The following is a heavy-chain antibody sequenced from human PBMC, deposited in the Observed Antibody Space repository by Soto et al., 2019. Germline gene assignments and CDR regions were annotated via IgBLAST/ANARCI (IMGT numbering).Heavy chain of an antibody. CDR1: GFTFSSYG. D-gene: IGHD3-10*01. CDR3: ARESSDVLLWFGELLYPSRYFDY. V-gene: IGHV3-21*01. Sequence: GGSLRLSCAASGFTFSSYGMHWVRQAPGKGLEWVAVISSNRSNIYYADSVKGRFTISRDNAKNSLYLQMNSLRAEDTAVYYCARESSDVLLWFGELLYPSRYFDYWGQGTLVTVSS. CDR2: ISSNRSNI. J-gene: IGHJ4*02.